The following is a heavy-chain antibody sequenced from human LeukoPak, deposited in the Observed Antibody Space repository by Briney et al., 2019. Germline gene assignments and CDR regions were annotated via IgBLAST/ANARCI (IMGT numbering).Heavy chain of an antibody. CDR1: GFTFSSYS. CDR2: IGSSSSYI. V-gene: IGHV3-21*01. Sequence: GGSLRLSCAASGFTFSSYSMNWVRQAPGKGLEWVSSIGSSSSYIYYADSVKGRFTISRDNAKNSLYLQMNSLRAEDTAVYYCTGGRVVAAIDYWGQGTLVTVSS. CDR3: TGGRVVAAIDY. J-gene: IGHJ4*02. D-gene: IGHD2-15*01.